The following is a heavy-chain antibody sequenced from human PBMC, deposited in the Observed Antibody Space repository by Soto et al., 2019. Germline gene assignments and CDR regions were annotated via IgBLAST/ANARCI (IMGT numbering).Heavy chain of an antibody. CDR3: ARAARDGNSVFEY. D-gene: IGHD4-4*01. J-gene: IGHJ4*02. V-gene: IGHV3-30-3*01. Sequence: PGGSLRLSCAASGFTFSSYAMHWVRQAPGKGLEWVAVISYDGSNKYYADSVKGRFTISRDNSKNTLYLQMNSLRAGDTALYYCARAARDGNSVFEYWGQGTLVTVSS. CDR2: ISYDGSNK. CDR1: GFTFSSYA.